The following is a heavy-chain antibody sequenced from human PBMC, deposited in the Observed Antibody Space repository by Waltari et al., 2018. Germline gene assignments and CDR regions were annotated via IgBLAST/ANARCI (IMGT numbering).Heavy chain of an antibody. CDR2: IHSDESGA. V-gene: IGHV3-74*01. D-gene: IGHD1-7*01. CDR1: GLNFANYW. CDR3: ATGITGTTRWRHPDY. J-gene: IGHJ4*02. Sequence: EAQLVESGGGLVQPGGSLRLSCEASGLNFANYWMHWVRQAPGKGLEWVSCIHSDESGAHFAGSVKGRFTISRDDAKNTLYLQMNSLRFEDTALYYCATGITGTTRWRHPDYWGQGTLVTVSS.